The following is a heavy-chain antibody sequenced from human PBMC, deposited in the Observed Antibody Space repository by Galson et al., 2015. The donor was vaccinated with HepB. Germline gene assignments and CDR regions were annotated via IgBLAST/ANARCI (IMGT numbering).Heavy chain of an antibody. CDR3: ARGQEDSSGYYPYYFDY. D-gene: IGHD3-22*01. Sequence: SLRLSCAASGFTLSSNAMHWVRQAPGKGLEWVAVISYDGSNKYYADSVKGRFTISRDNSKNTLYLQMNSLRAEDTAVYYCARGQEDSSGYYPYYFDYWGQGTLVTVSS. V-gene: IGHV3-30*04. CDR2: ISYDGSNK. CDR1: GFTLSSNA. J-gene: IGHJ4*02.